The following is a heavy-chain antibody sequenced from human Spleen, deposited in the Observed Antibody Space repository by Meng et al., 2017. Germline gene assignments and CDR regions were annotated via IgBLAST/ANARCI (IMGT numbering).Heavy chain of an antibody. CDR3: ARGPTTMAHDFDY. CDR1: GGSFSDYY. V-gene: IGHV4-34*01. Sequence: SETLSLTCVVSGGSFSDYYWSWIRQPPGKGLEWIGEINHSGSTNYNPSLESRATISVDTSQNNLSLKLSSVTAADSAVYYCARGPTTMAHDFDYWGQGTLVIVSS. D-gene: IGHD4-11*01. CDR2: INHSGST. J-gene: IGHJ4*02.